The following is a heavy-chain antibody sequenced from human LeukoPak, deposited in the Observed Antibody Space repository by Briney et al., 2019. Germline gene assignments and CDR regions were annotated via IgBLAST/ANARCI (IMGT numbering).Heavy chain of an antibody. CDR1: GYTFTGHY. D-gene: IGHD3-22*01. Sequence: ASVQGSCKASGYTFTGHYMHWVRQAPGQGLEWMGWINCNTGGTNYAQNFQGWVRMTRDTSISTVYMELSRLRSDDTAVYYCAREFSSSWFDYWGQGTLVTVSS. V-gene: IGHV1-2*04. CDR2: INCNTGGT. CDR3: AREFSSSWFDY. J-gene: IGHJ4*02.